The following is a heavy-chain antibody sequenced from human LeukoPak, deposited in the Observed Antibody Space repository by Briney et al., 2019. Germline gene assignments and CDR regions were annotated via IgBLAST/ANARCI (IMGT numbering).Heavy chain of an antibody. J-gene: IGHJ6*03. CDR2: ISWDGGST. CDR3: ARATPDFWSAYLVYYMDV. Sequence: PGGSLRLSCAASGFTFDDYTMHWVRQAPGKGLEWVSLISWDGGSTYYADSVKGRFTISRDNSKNTLYLQMNSLRAEDTAVYYCARATPDFWSAYLVYYMDVWGKGTTVTVSS. D-gene: IGHD3-3*01. V-gene: IGHV3-43*01. CDR1: GFTFDDYT.